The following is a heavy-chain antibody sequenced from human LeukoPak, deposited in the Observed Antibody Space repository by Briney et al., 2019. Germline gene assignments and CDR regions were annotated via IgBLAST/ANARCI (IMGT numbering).Heavy chain of an antibody. D-gene: IGHD1-14*01. Sequence: GGSLRLSCAASGFIFSSYSMYWVRQAPGKGLEWVSSISSSSSYIYYADSVKGRFTISRDNAKNSLYLQMNSLTGDDTALYYCARDLTGTWHAFDIWAKGQWSPSLQ. J-gene: IGHJ3*02. CDR3: ARDLTGTWHAFDI. CDR2: ISSSSSYI. V-gene: IGHV3-21*01. CDR1: GFIFSSYS.